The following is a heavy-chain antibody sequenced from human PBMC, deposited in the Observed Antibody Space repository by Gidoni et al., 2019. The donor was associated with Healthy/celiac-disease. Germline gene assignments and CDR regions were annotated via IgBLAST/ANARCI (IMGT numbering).Heavy chain of an antibody. Sequence: QVQFVQSGAEVKKPGASVKVSCKASGYTSSSYTIHWVRQAPGQRLEWMGWINGGNGNTKYSQKFQGRVTIARDTSASTVYMEVSGLRSEDMAVYYCASSGYCSSSSCYDGLEVWGQGTTVTVSS. D-gene: IGHD2-2*01. V-gene: IGHV1-3*01. CDR2: INGGNGNT. J-gene: IGHJ6*02. CDR3: ASSGYCSSSSCYDGLEV. CDR1: GYTSSSYT.